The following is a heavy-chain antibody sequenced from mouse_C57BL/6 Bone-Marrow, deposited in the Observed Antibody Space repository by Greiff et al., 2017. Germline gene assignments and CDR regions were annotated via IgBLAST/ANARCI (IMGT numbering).Heavy chain of an antibody. V-gene: IGHV1-69*01. J-gene: IGHJ1*03. Sequence: VQLQQPGAELVMPGASVKLSCKASGYTFTSYWMHWVKQRPGQGLEWIGEIDPSDSYTNYNQKFKGKSTLTVDKSSSTAYMQLSSLTSEDSAVYYCASLDGYYRYFDVWGTGTTVTVSS. CDR1: GYTFTSYW. D-gene: IGHD2-3*01. CDR2: IDPSDSYT. CDR3: ASLDGYYRYFDV.